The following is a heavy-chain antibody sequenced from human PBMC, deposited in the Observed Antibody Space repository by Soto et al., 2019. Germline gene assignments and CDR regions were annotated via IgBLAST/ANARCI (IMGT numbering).Heavy chain of an antibody. D-gene: IGHD6-6*01. J-gene: IGHJ4*02. CDR2: ISGSGSST. CDR1: GFTFSSYA. V-gene: IGHV3-23*01. CDR3: AKGTGFTYSSSFLEPPHFDY. Sequence: PGGSLRLSCAASGFTFSSYAMNWVRQAPGKGLEWVSVISGSGSSTYYADSVKGRFTLSRDNSKNTLYLQMNSLRAEDTALYYCAKGTGFTYSSSFLEPPHFDYWGQGTQVTVPS.